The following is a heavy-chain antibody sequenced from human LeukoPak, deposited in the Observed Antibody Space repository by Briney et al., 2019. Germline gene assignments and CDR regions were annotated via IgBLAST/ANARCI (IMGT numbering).Heavy chain of an antibody. Sequence: PSETLSLTCAVYGGSSSGYYWSWFRQPPGKGLEWIGEINHSGSTNYNPSLKSRVTISVDTSKNQFSLKLSSVTAADTAVYYCARGAYDCSGGSCYSEYWGQGTLVTVSS. D-gene: IGHD2-15*01. CDR1: GGSSSGYY. J-gene: IGHJ4*02. CDR2: INHSGST. CDR3: ARGAYDCSGGSCYSEY. V-gene: IGHV4-34*01.